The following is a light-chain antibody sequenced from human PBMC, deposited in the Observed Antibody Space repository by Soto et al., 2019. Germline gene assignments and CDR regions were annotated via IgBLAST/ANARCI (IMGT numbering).Light chain of an antibody. CDR1: SSDVGDYNY. CDR3: NSYTDTSLYV. V-gene: IGLV2-11*01. Sequence: QSALTQPRSVSGSPGQSVTISCTGTSSDVGDYNYVSWYQQHPGKAPKFIIYEVSKRPSGVPDRFSGSKSGNTASLTISGLQAEDEADYYCNSYTDTSLYVFGTGTKVTVL. J-gene: IGLJ1*01. CDR2: EVS.